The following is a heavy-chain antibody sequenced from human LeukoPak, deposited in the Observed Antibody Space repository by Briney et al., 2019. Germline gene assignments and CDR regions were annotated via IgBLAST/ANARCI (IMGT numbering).Heavy chain of an antibody. D-gene: IGHD1-14*01. V-gene: IGHV3-74*01. J-gene: IGHJ2*01. CDR1: GFTFSTYW. CDR3: VRLYKIEGADL. CDR2: IRNDGTTT. Sequence: GGSLRLSCAASGFTFSTYWMHWVRQTPGKGLVWVSSIRNDGTTTNYADSVKGRFTISRDNAKNTQYLQMNSLRAEDTAVYYCVRLYKIEGADLWGRGTLVTVSS.